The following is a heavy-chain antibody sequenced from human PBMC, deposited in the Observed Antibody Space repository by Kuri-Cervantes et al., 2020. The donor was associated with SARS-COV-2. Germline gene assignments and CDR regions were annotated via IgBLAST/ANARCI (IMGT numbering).Heavy chain of an antibody. CDR3: AREAWFGELLGLFDY. V-gene: IGHV1-8*02. J-gene: IGHJ4*02. Sequence: ASVKVSCKASGYTFTSYDINWARQATGQGLEWMGWMNPNSGNTGYAQKFQGRVTMTTDTSTSTAYMELRSLRSDDTAVYYCAREAWFGELLGLFDYWGQGTLVTVSS. CDR1: GYTFTSYD. CDR2: MNPNSGNT. D-gene: IGHD3-10*01.